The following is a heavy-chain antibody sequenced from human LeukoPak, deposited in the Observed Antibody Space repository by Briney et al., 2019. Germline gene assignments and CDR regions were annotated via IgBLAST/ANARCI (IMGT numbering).Heavy chain of an antibody. CDR2: IYYSGST. D-gene: IGHD6-13*01. J-gene: IGHJ4*02. Sequence: PSETLSLTCTLSGGSISSSDYYWGWIRQPPGKGLEWIGSIYYSGSTYYNPSLKSRVTISLDTSKNQISLKLTSVTAADTAVYYCARIQLSSWYYLDSWGQGTLVTVSS. CDR1: GGSISSSDYY. CDR3: ARIQLSSWYYLDS. V-gene: IGHV4-39*01.